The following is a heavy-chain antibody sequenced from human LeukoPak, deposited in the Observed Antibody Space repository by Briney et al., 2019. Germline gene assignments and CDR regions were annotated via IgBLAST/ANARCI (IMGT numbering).Heavy chain of an antibody. CDR1: GFTVSSNY. Sequence: GGSLRLSCAASGFTVSSNYMSWVRQAPGKGLEWVSVIYSGGSTYYADSVKGRFTISRDNSKNTLYLQMGSLRAEDMAVYYCARDLAAAGTGGGLDYWGQGTLVTVSS. J-gene: IGHJ4*02. CDR3: ARDLAAAGTGGGLDY. D-gene: IGHD6-13*01. CDR2: IYSGGST. V-gene: IGHV3-53*05.